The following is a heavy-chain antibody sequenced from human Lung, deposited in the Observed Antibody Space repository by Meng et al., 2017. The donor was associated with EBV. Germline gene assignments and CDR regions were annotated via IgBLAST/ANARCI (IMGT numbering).Heavy chain of an antibody. CDR3: ARFYCSSTSCPHVLFDY. D-gene: IGHD2-2*01. CDR2: ISAYNGNT. J-gene: IGHJ4*02. CDR1: GFIFTSYA. V-gene: IGHV1-18*01. Sequence: GALVKEPGASGNVSCDASGFIFTSYAISWVRQAPGQGLQYMGWISAYNGNTNYAQELQGRVTMTTDTSTSTAYMELRSLRFDDTAVYYCARFYCSSTSCPHVLFDYWGQGTLVTVSS.